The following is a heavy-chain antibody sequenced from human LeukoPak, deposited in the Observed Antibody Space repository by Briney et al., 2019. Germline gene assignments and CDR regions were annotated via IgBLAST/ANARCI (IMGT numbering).Heavy chain of an antibody. CDR2: IYSGGST. CDR1: EFSVGSNY. V-gene: IGHV3-66*01. Sequence: PGGSLRLSCAASEFSVGSNYMTWVRRAPGKGLEWVSLIYSGGSTYYADSVKGRFTISRDNSKNTLYLQMNSLRAEDTAVYYCARVGYSYDAFDIWGQGTMVTVSS. CDR3: ARVGYSYDAFDI. D-gene: IGHD5-18*01. J-gene: IGHJ3*02.